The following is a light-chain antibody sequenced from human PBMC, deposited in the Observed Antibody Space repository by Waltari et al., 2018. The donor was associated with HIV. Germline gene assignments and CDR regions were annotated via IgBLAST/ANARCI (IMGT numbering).Light chain of an antibody. CDR1: SSNIGNYY. V-gene: IGLV1-47*01. Sequence: QSVLTQPPSASATPGQRVTIPCSGSSSNIGNYYVYWSQQLPGATPKVLSFRNNRRPSGVPDRFSGSKSGTSASLAISGLRSEDEADYYCATWDDSLSGVVFGGGTKLTVL. J-gene: IGLJ2*01. CDR3: ATWDDSLSGVV. CDR2: RNN.